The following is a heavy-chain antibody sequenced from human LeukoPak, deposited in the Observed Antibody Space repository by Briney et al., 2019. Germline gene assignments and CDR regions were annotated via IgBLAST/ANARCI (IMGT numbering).Heavy chain of an antibody. V-gene: IGHV1-8*01. CDR1: GYTFTSYD. CDR2: MNPNSGNT. J-gene: IGHJ4*02. Sequence: GASVKVSCKASGYTFTSYDINWVRQATGQGLEWMGWMNPNSGNTGYAQKFQGRVTMTRNTSISTAYMELSSLRSEDTAVYYCARTQKYAATLFYWGQGTLVTVSS. CDR3: ARTQKYAATLFY.